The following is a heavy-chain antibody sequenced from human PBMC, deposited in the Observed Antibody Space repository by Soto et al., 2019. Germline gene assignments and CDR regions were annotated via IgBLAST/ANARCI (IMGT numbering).Heavy chain of an antibody. D-gene: IGHD6-19*01. Sequence: HPGGSLRLSCPASGFTFSTYAMHWVRQAPGKGLEWVALISYNGSNKYYADPVKGRCTISRDNSKNTLYLQMNSLRLEDTAVYYCVRDRTGFSSGWLNDYWGQGT. CDR2: ISYNGSNK. V-gene: IGHV3-30-3*01. CDR1: GFTFSTYA. J-gene: IGHJ4*02. CDR3: VRDRTGFSSGWLNDY.